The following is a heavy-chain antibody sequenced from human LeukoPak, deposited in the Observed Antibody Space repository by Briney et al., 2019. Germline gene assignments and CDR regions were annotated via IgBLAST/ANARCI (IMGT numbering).Heavy chain of an antibody. CDR1: GGSISSGSDY. CDR2: IYTTGST. D-gene: IGHD3-10*01. Sequence: SETLSLTCTVSGGSISSGSDYWSWIRQPAGKGLEWIGRIYTTGSTNYNPSLKSRVTISVDTSKNQFSLKLSSVTAADTAVYYCARVGEYYYYYYMDVWGKGTTVTVSS. J-gene: IGHJ6*03. V-gene: IGHV4-61*02. CDR3: ARVGEYYYYYYMDV.